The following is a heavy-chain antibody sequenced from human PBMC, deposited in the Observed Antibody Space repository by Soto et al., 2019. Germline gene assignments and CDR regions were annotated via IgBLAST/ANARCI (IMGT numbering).Heavy chain of an antibody. Sequence: QVQLVQSGAEVKKPGSSVKVSCKASGGTFSSYAISWVRQAPGQGLEWMGGIIPIFGTANYAQKFQGRVTITEDESTSTAYMELRSLRSEDTAVYYCARGLVVGATSYYYGMDVWGQGTTVTVSS. CDR1: GGTFSSYA. CDR3: ARGLVVGATSYYYGMDV. D-gene: IGHD1-26*01. V-gene: IGHV1-69*01. J-gene: IGHJ6*02. CDR2: IIPIFGTA.